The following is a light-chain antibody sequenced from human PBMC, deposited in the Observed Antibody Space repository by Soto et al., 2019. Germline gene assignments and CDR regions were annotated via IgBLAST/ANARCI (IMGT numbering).Light chain of an antibody. CDR1: QGVSSY. CDR3: QQYGSSPPIT. J-gene: IGKJ5*01. CDR2: DAS. Sequence: EIVLTQSPATLSVSPGARATLSCRASQGVSSYLAWYQQKPGQAPRLLIYDASNRATGIPDRFSGSGSGTDFTLTISRLEPEDLAVYYCQQYGSSPPITFGHGTRLEIK. V-gene: IGKV3-20*01.